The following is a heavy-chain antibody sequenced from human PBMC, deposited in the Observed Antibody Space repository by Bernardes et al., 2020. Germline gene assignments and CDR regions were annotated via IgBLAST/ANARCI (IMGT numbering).Heavy chain of an antibody. CDR1: GFSFSSNA. CDR2: IGCDGNT. V-gene: IGHV3-23*01. Sequence: GGSLRLSCAASGFSFSSNAMSWVRQAPGKGLEWVSGIGCDGNTHYADSVRGRFSISRDNSNNMLFLQMDSLRAEDTAMYYCAKDVFWWQLDSWGQGALVTVSS. CDR3: AKDVFWWQLDS. J-gene: IGHJ4*02. D-gene: IGHD2-8*02.